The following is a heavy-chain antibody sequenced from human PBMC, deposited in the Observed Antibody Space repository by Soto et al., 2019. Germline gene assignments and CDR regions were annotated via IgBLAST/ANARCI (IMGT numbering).Heavy chain of an antibody. D-gene: IGHD4-17*01. CDR1: GFSLSTSGVG. CDR2: IYWDDDK. Sequence: QITLKESGPTLVKPTQTLTLTCTFSGFSLSTSGVGVGWIRQPPGKALEWLALIYWDDDKRYSPSLNSRLTITKDTSKNQVVLTMTNIDPVDTATYYCAHSLAASNFGDYEPINGFDYWGQGTRVTVSS. J-gene: IGHJ4*02. V-gene: IGHV2-5*02. CDR3: AHSLAASNFGDYEPINGFDY.